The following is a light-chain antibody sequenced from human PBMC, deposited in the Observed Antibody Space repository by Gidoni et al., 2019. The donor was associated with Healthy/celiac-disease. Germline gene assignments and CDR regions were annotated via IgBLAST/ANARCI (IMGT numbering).Light chain of an antibody. Sequence: DIQSTQSPSSLCASVGDRVTITCQASLDINNYLNWYQQKPGKAPKLLIYDASNLETGVPSRVSGSGSGTDFTFSISSLQPADIATYYCQQYDNLPLTFGGGTKVEIK. CDR1: LDINNY. CDR2: DAS. V-gene: IGKV1-33*01. J-gene: IGKJ4*01. CDR3: QQYDNLPLT.